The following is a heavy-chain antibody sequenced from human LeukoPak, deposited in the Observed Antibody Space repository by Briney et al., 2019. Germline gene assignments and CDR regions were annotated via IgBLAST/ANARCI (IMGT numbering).Heavy chain of an antibody. V-gene: IGHV1-46*01. CDR2: INPSGGST. CDR3: ARDLTETQWLGDY. D-gene: IGHD5-12*01. CDR1: GYTFTSYY. J-gene: IGHJ4*02. Sequence: GASVKVPCKASGYTFTSYYMHWVRQAPGQGLEWMGIINPSGGSTSYAQRFQGRVTMTRDTSTSTVYMELSSLRSEDTAVYYCARDLTETQWLGDYWGQGTLVTVSS.